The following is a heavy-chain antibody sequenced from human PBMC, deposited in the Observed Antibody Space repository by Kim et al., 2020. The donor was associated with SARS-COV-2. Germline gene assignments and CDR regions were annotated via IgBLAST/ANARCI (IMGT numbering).Heavy chain of an antibody. Sequence: SETLSLTCTVSGGSISSGGYYWSWIRQHPGKGLEWIGYIYYSGSTYYNPSLKSRVTISVDTSKNQFSLKLSSVTAADTAVYYCARAVLGYCSSTSCGWGYYYMDVWGKGTTVTVSS. D-gene: IGHD2-2*01. V-gene: IGHV4-31*03. CDR2: IYYSGST. CDR1: GGSISSGGYY. CDR3: ARAVLGYCSSTSCGWGYYYMDV. J-gene: IGHJ6*03.